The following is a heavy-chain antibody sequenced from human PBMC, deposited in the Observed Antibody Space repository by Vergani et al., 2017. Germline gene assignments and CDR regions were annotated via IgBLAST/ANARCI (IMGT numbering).Heavy chain of an antibody. D-gene: IGHD2-2*03. CDR2: IKQDGSEK. Sequence: EVQLVESGGGLVQPGGSLRLSCAASGFTFSSYWMSWVRQAPGKGLEWVANIKQDGSEKYYVDSVKGRFTISRDNAKNSLYLQMNSLRFEDTAVYDCARYSGYCGSTSCYCWIGNCYYYYMDVWGKGTTVTVSS. V-gene: IGHV3-7*03. CDR1: GFTFSSYW. CDR3: ARYSGYCGSTSCYCWIGNCYYYYMDV. J-gene: IGHJ6*03.